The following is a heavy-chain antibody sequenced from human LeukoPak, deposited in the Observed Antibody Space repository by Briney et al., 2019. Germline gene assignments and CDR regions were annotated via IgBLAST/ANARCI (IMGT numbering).Heavy chain of an antibody. V-gene: IGHV1-69*13. Sequence: SVKVSCKASGGTFSSYAISWVRQALGQGLEWMGGIIPIFGTANYAQKFQGRVTITADESTSTAYMELGSLRSEDMAVYYCARDQGTMTGAFDYWGQGTLVTVSS. D-gene: IGHD3-22*01. CDR1: GGTFSSYA. J-gene: IGHJ4*02. CDR3: ARDQGTMTGAFDY. CDR2: IIPIFGTA.